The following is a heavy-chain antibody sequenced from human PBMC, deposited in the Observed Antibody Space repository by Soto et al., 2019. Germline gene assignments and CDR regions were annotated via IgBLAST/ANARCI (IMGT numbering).Heavy chain of an antibody. CDR1: GGSISISSCY. J-gene: IGHJ4*02. CDR2: SYCSGST. CDR3: ARQFTDGYNALGY. Sequence: SETLSITCTVSGGSISISSCYWGWVRQPPGKGLEWIGYSYCSGSTNYYPSLKSRVTISIDTSTNQLSLNLSSVTAADTAVYFCARQFTDGYNALGYWGRGILVTVSS. V-gene: IGHV4-61*05. D-gene: IGHD5-12*01.